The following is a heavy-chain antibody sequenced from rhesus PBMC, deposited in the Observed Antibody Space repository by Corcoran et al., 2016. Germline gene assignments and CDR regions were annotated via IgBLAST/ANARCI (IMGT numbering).Heavy chain of an antibody. Sequence: QVQLVQSGAEVKKPGSSVKVSCKASGYTFTDYYIHWVRQAPRQGLEGMGWINPYSGNTKYAQKFQGRVTVTRATSTSTAYLGRSSLRSEDTAVYYCTRSAGRDWYFDLWGPGTPITISS. CDR1: GYTFTDYY. J-gene: IGHJ2*01. CDR3: TRSAGRDWYFDL. D-gene: IGHD1-44*01. V-gene: IGHV1S2*01. CDR2: INPYSGNT.